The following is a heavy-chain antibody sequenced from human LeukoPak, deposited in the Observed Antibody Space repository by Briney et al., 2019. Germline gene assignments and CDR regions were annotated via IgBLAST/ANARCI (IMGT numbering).Heavy chain of an antibody. J-gene: IGHJ4*02. D-gene: IGHD6-13*01. CDR3: GGGGGYQLVLDY. Sequence: GASVKVSCKASGGTFSSYAISWVRQASGQGLEWMGGIIPIFGTANYAQKFQGRVTITADKSTSTAYMELSSLRSEDTAVYYCGGGGGYQLVLDYWGQGTLVTVSS. CDR1: GGTFSSYA. CDR2: IIPIFGTA. V-gene: IGHV1-69*06.